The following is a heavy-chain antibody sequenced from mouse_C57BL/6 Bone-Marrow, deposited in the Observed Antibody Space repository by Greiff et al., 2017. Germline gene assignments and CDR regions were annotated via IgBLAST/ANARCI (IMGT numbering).Heavy chain of an antibody. J-gene: IGHJ2*01. D-gene: IGHD1-1*01. V-gene: IGHV1-19*01. Sequence: VQLQQSGPVLVKPGASVKMSCKASGYTFTDYYMNWVKQSHGKSLEWIGVINPYNGGTSYNQKFKGQATLTVDKSSSTAYMELNSLTSEDSAVYYSARLTYYVEFDYWGQGTTLTVSS. CDR2: INPYNGGT. CDR1: GYTFTDYY. CDR3: ARLTYYVEFDY.